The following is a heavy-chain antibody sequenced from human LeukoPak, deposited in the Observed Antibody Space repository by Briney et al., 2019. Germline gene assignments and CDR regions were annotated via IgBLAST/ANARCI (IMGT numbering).Heavy chain of an antibody. CDR3: AKTIVGVTNWFDP. D-gene: IGHD1-26*01. CDR2: IYSGGNT. CDR1: GFTVSSNY. Sequence: PGGSLRLSCAASGFTVSSNYISWVRQAPGKGLEWVSVIYSGGNTYYADSVKGRFSISSDNSENTLYLQMNSLRAEDTAVYYCAKTIVGVTNWFDPWGQGTLVTVSS. V-gene: IGHV3-53*01. J-gene: IGHJ5*02.